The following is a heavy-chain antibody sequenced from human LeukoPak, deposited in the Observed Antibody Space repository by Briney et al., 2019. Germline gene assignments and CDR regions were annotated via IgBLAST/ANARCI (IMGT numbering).Heavy chain of an antibody. D-gene: IGHD5-24*01. V-gene: IGHV1-69*05. Sequence: SVKVSCKASGGTFSSYAISWARQAPGQGLEWMGGIIPIFGTANYAQKFQGRVTITTDESTSTAYMELSSLRSEDTAVYYCARGDGYNSPFDYWGQGTLVTVSS. J-gene: IGHJ4*02. CDR2: IIPIFGTA. CDR1: GGTFSSYA. CDR3: ARGDGYNSPFDY.